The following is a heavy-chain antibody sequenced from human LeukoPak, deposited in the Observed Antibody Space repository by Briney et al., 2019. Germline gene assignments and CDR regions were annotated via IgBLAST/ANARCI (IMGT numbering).Heavy chain of an antibody. J-gene: IGHJ4*02. CDR1: GGSLTSPTYY. V-gene: IGHV4-61*01. CDR3: ARFKSGGFYYFDS. CDR2: LYSSGSA. Sequence: KPSETLSLTCTVSGGSLTSPTYYQWSWIRPPPGRGLELIGSLYSSGSAKFNPSLTSRVTMSLDTSQNQFSLKLSSVTAEDSAMYHCARFKSGGFYYFDSWGQGILVIVSS. D-gene: IGHD3-3*01.